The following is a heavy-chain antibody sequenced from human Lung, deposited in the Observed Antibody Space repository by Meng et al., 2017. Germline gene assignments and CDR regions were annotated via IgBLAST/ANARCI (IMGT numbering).Heavy chain of an antibody. V-gene: IGHV1-69*05. D-gene: IGHD2-15*01. CDR1: GGIFSNYV. CDR2: INIAFGTT. CDR3: ARKAGNCVTTTCYSLDY. J-gene: IGHJ4*02. Sequence: SVKVSCKAPGGIFSNYVIGWVRQAPGQGLEWMGGINIAFGTTDYAQKFQGRFTITTDESTSTVYMELTRLTSEDTAVYFCARKAGNCVTTTCYSLDYWGQGTLVTVSS.